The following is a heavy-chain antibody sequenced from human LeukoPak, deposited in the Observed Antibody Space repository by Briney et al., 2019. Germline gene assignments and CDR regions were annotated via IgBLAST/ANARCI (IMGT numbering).Heavy chain of an antibody. J-gene: IGHJ4*02. CDR2: ISYDGSNK. CDR1: GFTFSSYG. D-gene: IGHD6-13*01. Sequence: KAGGSLRLSCAASGFTFSSYGMHWVRQAPGKGLEWVAVISYDGSNKYYADSVKGRFTISRDNSKNTLYLQMNSLRAEDTAVYYCAKSLYSSSSYSGYWGQGTLVTVSS. V-gene: IGHV3-30*18. CDR3: AKSLYSSSSYSGY.